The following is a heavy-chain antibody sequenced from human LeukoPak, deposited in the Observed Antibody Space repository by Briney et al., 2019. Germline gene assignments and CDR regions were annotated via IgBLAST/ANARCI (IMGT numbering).Heavy chain of an antibody. D-gene: IGHD3-22*01. J-gene: IGHJ4*02. CDR3: ARQHYYDRSGYYYSDY. V-gene: IGHV5-51*01. CDR2: IFTGDSDP. CDR1: GYDFTTYW. Sequence: GESLKISCRGSGYDFTTYWIGWVRQLPGKGLEWMVVIFTGDSDPRYSPSFQGQVTISADKSISTAYLQWSSLRASDTAMYYCARQHYYDRSGYYYSDYWGQGTLVTVSS.